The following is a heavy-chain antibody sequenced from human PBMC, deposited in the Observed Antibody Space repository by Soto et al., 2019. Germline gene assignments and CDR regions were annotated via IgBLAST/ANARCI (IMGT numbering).Heavy chain of an antibody. CDR2: ISTDGRDK. Sequence: GGSLRLSCAASGFTFSSYAMSWVRQAPGKGLEWVAVISTDGRDKYHADSVKGRFTISRDNSKNTLFLQMNSLRPEDTAVYYCAKDHDLAAAGYYFDYWGQGTLVTVSS. V-gene: IGHV3-30*01. CDR3: AKDHDLAAAGYYFDY. CDR1: GFTFSSYA. J-gene: IGHJ4*02. D-gene: IGHD6-13*01.